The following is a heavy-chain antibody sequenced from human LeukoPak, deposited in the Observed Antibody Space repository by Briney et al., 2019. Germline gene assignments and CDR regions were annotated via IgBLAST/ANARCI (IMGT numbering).Heavy chain of an antibody. CDR2: IRYDGSNK. Sequence: PGGSLRLSCAASGFTFSSYGMHWVRQAPGKGLEWVAFIRYDGSNKYYADSVKGRFTISRDNSKNTLYLQMNSLRAEDTAVYYCAKDEYCSSTSCYPYYYYYYYMDVWGKGTTVTVSS. CDR1: GFTFSSYG. V-gene: IGHV3-30*02. J-gene: IGHJ6*03. CDR3: AKDEYCSSTSCYPYYYYYYYMDV. D-gene: IGHD2-2*01.